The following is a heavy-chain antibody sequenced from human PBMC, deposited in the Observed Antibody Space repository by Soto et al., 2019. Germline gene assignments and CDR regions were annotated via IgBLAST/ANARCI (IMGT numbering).Heavy chain of an antibody. Sequence: QVQLVQSGAEVKQPGASASVSCKASGYNFTTYVVHWLRQAPGQGPEWMGWINCGSGNTVYSQKFQGRVTFTRDTSGRTPYMDLNSLTSGDTAVYSCARGYTRGWPFDFGGRGPLVTVSS. CDR3: ARGYTRGWPFDF. D-gene: IGHD6-19*01. CDR2: INCGSGNT. J-gene: IGHJ4*02. V-gene: IGHV1-3*01. CDR1: GYNFTTYV.